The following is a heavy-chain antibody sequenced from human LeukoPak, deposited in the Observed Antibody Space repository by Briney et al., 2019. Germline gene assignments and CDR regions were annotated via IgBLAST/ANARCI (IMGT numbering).Heavy chain of an antibody. D-gene: IGHD1-26*01. Sequence: ASVKVSCKASGYTFTSYDINWVRQATGQGLEWMGWMNPNSGNTGYAQKFQGRVTMTRSASINTAYMELSNLTSDDTAVYYCARSSVGARRRIDYWGQGTLVTVSS. V-gene: IGHV1-8*01. CDR2: MNPNSGNT. CDR3: ARSSVGARRRIDY. CDR1: GYTFTSYD. J-gene: IGHJ4*02.